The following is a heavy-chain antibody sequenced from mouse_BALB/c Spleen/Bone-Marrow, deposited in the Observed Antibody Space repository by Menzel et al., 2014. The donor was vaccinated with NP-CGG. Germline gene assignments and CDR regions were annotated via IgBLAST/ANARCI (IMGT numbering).Heavy chain of an antibody. D-gene: IGHD1-1*01. J-gene: IGHJ3*01. V-gene: IGHV14-3*02. CDR3: AAYYYVSSYGFAY. CDR1: GFNIKDTY. CDR2: IDPASGNT. Sequence: VQLQQSGAELVKPGASVKLSCTASGFNIKDTYMHWVKQRPEQGLEWTGRIDPASGNTKFDPKFQGKATIASDTSSNTAYLQLSSLTSEDTAVYYCAAYYYVSSYGFAYWGQGTLVTVSA.